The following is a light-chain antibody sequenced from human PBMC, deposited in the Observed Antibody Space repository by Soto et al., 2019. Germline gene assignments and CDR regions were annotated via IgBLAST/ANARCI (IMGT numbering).Light chain of an antibody. Sequence: DIQMTQSPSTLSASVGDRVTITCRASQSISSWLAWYQQKTGKAPKLLIYKASGLESGVPSRFSGSGSGTEFTLTISSLQPDDFATYYCQQYNSYWYTFGQGTKLEIK. CDR3: QQYNSYWYT. CDR2: KAS. CDR1: QSISSW. V-gene: IGKV1-5*03. J-gene: IGKJ2*01.